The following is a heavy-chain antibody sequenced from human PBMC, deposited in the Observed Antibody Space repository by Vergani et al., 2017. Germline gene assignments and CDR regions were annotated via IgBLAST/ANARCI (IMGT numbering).Heavy chain of an antibody. CDR2: IYYSGST. D-gene: IGHD2-21*01. CDR3: ARVGWVHSLDYYYYMDV. V-gene: IGHV4-59*01. Sequence: QVQLQESGPGLVKPSETLSLTCTVSGGSISSYYWSWIRQPPGKGLEWIGYIYYSGSTNYNPSLKSRVTISVDTSKNQFSLKLSSVTAADTAVYYCARVGWVHSLDYYYYMDVWGKGTTVTVSS. CDR1: GGSISSYY. J-gene: IGHJ6*03.